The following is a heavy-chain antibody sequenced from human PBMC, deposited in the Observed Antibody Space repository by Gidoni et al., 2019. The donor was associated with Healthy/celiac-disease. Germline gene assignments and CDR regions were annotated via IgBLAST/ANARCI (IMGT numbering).Heavy chain of an antibody. Sequence: QLQLVQSGAEVKKPGSSVKVSCKASGGTFSSYALSWVRQAPGQGLEWMGRIIPIRGIANYAQKFQGRVTITADKSTSTAYMELSSLRSEDTAVYYCARDATLARPAGPAYYYYGMDVWGQGTTVTVSS. CDR3: ARDATLARPAGPAYYYYGMDV. J-gene: IGHJ6*02. CDR2: IIPIRGIA. V-gene: IGHV1-69*04. D-gene: IGHD6-13*01. CDR1: GGTFSSYA.